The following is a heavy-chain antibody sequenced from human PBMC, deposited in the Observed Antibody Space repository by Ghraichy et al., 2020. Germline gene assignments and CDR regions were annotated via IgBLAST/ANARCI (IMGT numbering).Heavy chain of an antibody. V-gene: IGHV4-34*01. J-gene: IGHJ4*02. Sequence: SETLSLTCAVYVGSFSDYYWSWICQPPGKGLEWIGEIHHSGSTNYNPSLKSRVTISVDTSKNQFSLKLSSVTAADTAVYYCARLIAVAGGEYWGQGTRVTVSS. CDR3: ARLIAVAGGEY. CDR1: VGSFSDYY. D-gene: IGHD6-19*01. CDR2: IHHSGST.